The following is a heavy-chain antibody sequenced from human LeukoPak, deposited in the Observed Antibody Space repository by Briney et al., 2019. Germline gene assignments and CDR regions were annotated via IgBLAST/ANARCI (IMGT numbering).Heavy chain of an antibody. Sequence: PGGSLRLSCAASGFTFSSYAMSWVRQAPGKGLEWVSAISGSSGSTYYADSVKGRFTISRDNSKNTLYVQMNSLRAEDTAVYYCAKDGGSGYYYFDYWGQGTLVTVSS. D-gene: IGHD3-22*01. CDR3: AKDGGSGYYYFDY. J-gene: IGHJ4*02. CDR2: ISGSSGST. CDR1: GFTFSSYA. V-gene: IGHV3-23*01.